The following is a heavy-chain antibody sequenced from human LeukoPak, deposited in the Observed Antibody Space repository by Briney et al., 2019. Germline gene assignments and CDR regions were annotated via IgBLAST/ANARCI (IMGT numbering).Heavy chain of an antibody. CDR1: GYTFTSSG. CDR3: ARGHYYDSWDAFDI. D-gene: IGHD3-22*01. Sequence: ASVKLSCKASGYTFTSSGISWVRQAPGQGLGWMGWISAYNGNTNYAQKLQGRVTMTTDTSTSTPYMEMRSLRSDDTAVYYCARGHYYDSWDAFDIWGQGTMVTVSS. V-gene: IGHV1-18*01. CDR2: ISAYNGNT. J-gene: IGHJ3*02.